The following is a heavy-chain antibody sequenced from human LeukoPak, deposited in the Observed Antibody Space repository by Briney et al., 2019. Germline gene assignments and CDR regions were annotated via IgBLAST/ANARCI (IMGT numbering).Heavy chain of an antibody. Sequence: GGSLRLSCAAPGFTFSSYEMNWVRQAPGKGLEWVSYISSSGSTIYYADSVKGRFTISRDNAKNSLYLQMNSLRAEDTAVYYCARDTFYYGSGALVYWGQGTLVTVSS. J-gene: IGHJ4*02. V-gene: IGHV3-48*03. D-gene: IGHD3-10*01. CDR3: ARDTFYYGSGALVY. CDR2: ISSSGSTI. CDR1: GFTFSSYE.